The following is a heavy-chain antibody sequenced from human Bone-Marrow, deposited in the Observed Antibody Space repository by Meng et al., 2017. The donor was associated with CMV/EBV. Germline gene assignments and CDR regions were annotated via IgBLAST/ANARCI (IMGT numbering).Heavy chain of an antibody. CDR3: ARDGNWIRDY. V-gene: IGHV1-18*01. CDR1: GYMFSHFG. J-gene: IGHJ4*02. CDR2: TSAYNTDT. D-gene: IGHD1-1*01. Sequence: ASVKVSCKASGYMFSHFGIAWVRQAPGQGLEWIGWTSAYNTDTNYAPVLRGRVTVTADTSTNTGYMELRNPRSDDTAVYYCARDGNWIRDYWGQGTLVTVSS.